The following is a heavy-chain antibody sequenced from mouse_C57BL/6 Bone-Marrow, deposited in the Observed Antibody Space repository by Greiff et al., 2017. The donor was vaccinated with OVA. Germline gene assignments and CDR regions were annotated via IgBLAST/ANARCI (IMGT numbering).Heavy chain of an antibody. D-gene: IGHD4-1*01. CDR1: GYTFTSYW. J-gene: IGHJ2*01. CDR3: ARGLGAEAFFDY. Sequence: QVQLQQPGAELVRPGTSVKLSCKASGYTFTSYWMHWVKPRPGQGLEWIGVIDPSDSYTNYNQKFKGKATLTVDTSSSTAYMQHSSLTSEESAVYYCARGLGAEAFFDYWGQGTTLTVSS. V-gene: IGHV1-59*01. CDR2: IDPSDSYT.